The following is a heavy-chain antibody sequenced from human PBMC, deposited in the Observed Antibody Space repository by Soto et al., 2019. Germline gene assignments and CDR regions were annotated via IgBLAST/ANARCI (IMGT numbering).Heavy chain of an antibody. V-gene: IGHV3-23*01. D-gene: IGHD6-6*01. Sequence: EVQLLESGGGLVQPGGSLRLSCAASGFTFSSYAMSWVRQAPGQGLEWVSAMSGSGGSTYYADSVKGRFTIPSDNSKISVHRQMSGLRAEDTAVYYCAKDPREYSSSAIPFDYWGQGTLVTVSS. CDR3: AKDPREYSSSAIPFDY. J-gene: IGHJ4*02. CDR2: MSGSGGST. CDR1: GFTFSSYA.